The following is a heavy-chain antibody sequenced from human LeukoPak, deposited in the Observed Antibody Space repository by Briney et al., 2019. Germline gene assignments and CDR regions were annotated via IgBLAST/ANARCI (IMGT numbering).Heavy chain of an antibody. CDR2: ISSSGSTI. V-gene: IGHV3-48*03. CDR3: ARDSGIGSRYIDY. J-gene: IGHJ4*02. CDR1: GFTFSSYE. Sequence: GGSLRLSCAASGFTFSSYEMNWVRQAPGKGLEWVSYISSSGSTIYYADSVKGRFTISRDNSKNTLYLQMNSLRAEDTTVYYCARDSGIGSRYIDYWGQGTLVTVSS. D-gene: IGHD2-15*01.